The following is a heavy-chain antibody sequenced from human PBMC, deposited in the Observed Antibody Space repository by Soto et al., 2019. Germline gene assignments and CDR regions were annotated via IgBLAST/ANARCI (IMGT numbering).Heavy chain of an antibody. D-gene: IGHD1-1*01. CDR1: GFSFSSYW. Sequence: EVQLVESGGGVVQPGGCLRLSCEASGFSFSSYWMTWVRQAPGKRLEYVDIIRQDGSEKKYVDSVMGRFTISRDNAKTSSYLQMNSLRDEDTAVYYCMTTTRDRPFDYWGQGTLVTVSS. J-gene: IGHJ4*02. CDR2: IRQDGSEK. V-gene: IGHV3-7*03. CDR3: MTTTRDRPFDY.